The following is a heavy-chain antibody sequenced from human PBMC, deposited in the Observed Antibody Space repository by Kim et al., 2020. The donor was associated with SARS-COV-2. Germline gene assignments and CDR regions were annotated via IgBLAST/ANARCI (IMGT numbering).Heavy chain of an antibody. J-gene: IGHJ6*02. CDR1: GGSISSSSYY. D-gene: IGHD3-22*01. CDR2: IYYSGST. Sequence: SETLSLTCTVSGGSISSSSYYWGWIRQPPGKGLEWIGSIYYSGSTYYNPSLKSRVTISVDTSKNQFSLKLSSVTAADTAVYYCARAKDYDSSGYYSLYYYYGMDVWGQGTTVTVSS. CDR3: ARAKDYDSSGYYSLYYYYGMDV. V-gene: IGHV4-39*01.